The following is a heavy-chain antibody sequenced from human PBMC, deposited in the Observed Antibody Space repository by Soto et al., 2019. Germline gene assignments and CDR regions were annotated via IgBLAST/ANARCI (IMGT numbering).Heavy chain of an antibody. J-gene: IGHJ6*02. D-gene: IGHD2-15*01. CDR2: IKSKTAGGTT. V-gene: IGHV3-15*07. CDR1: GFTFSNAW. Sequence: EVQLVESGGGLVKPGGSLRLSCAASGFTFSNAWMNWVRQAPGKGLEWVGRIKSKTAGGTTDYAAPVKGRFTISRDDSQNTLYLQMNSLKTEDTAVYYCTSTSWREGYGMDVWGQGTTVTVSS. CDR3: TSTSWREGYGMDV.